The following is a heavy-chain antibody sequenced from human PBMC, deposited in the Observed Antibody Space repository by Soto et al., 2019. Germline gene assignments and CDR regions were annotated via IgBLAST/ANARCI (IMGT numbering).Heavy chain of an antibody. D-gene: IGHD4-17*01. V-gene: IGHV1-46*01. J-gene: IGHJ4*02. CDR3: ARDPLRVSPEYHFDY. CDR1: GYTFTSYY. CDR2: INPSGGST. Sequence: ASVKVSCKASGYTFTSYYMHWVRQAPGQGLEWMGIINPSGGSTSYAQKFQGRVTMARDTSTSTVYMELSSLRSEGTAVYYCARDPLRVSPEYHFDYWGQGTLVTVSS.